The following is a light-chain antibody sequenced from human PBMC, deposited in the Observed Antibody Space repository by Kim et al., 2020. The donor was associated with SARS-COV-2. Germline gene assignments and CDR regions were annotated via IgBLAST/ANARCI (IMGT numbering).Light chain of an antibody. V-gene: IGKV3-11*01. CDR3: QQRSTWT. CDR1: QSVSSY. J-gene: IGKJ1*01. CDR2: DAS. Sequence: LTLSPGERASLSCRASQSVSSYLAWYQQKPGQAPRLLIYDASNRAAGIPARFSGSGSGTDFTLTISSLEPEDFAVYYCQQRSTWTFGQGTKVDIK.